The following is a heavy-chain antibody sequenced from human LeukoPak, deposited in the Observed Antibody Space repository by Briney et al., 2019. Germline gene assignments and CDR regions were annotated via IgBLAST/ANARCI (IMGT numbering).Heavy chain of an antibody. J-gene: IGHJ5*02. Sequence: GGSLRLSCAASGFTFSSYGMGWVRQAPGKGLEWVSAISGSGSSTYYADSVKGRFTISRDNSKNTLYLQMNSLRAEDTAVYYCARASARYGSGTGVFDPWGQGTLVTVSS. CDR3: ARASARYGSGTGVFDP. V-gene: IGHV3-23*01. D-gene: IGHD3-10*01. CDR1: GFTFSSYG. CDR2: ISGSGSST.